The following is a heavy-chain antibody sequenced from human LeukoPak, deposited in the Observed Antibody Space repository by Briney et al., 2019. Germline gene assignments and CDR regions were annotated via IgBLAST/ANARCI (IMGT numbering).Heavy chain of an antibody. CDR1: GGSVTSNY. J-gene: IGHJ4*02. V-gene: IGHV4-59*02. D-gene: IGHD6-19*01. Sequence: SETLSLTCTVSGGSVTSNYWSWMRQPPGKGLEWIAYIHYTGDTNYNPSLKSRVTISEDTSKQQFFLKMTSATAADTAVYFCARDPFKSSFESWGQGILVTVSS. CDR2: IHYTGDT. CDR3: ARDPFKSSFES.